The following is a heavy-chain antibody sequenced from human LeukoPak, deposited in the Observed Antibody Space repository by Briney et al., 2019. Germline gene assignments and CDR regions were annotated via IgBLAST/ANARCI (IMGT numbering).Heavy chain of an antibody. J-gene: IGHJ4*02. Sequence: GGSLRLSCAASGFTFSSYGMHWVRQAPGKGLEWVAVISYDGSNKYYADSVKGRFTISRDNSKNTLYLQMNSLRAEDTAVYYCARELGAPDYWGQGTLVTVSS. CDR3: ARELGAPDY. V-gene: IGHV3-30*03. D-gene: IGHD1-26*01. CDR1: GFTFSSYG. CDR2: ISYDGSNK.